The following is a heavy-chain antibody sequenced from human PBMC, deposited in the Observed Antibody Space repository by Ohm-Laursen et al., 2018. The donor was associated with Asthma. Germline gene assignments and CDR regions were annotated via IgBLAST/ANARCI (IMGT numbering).Heavy chain of an antibody. Sequence: GSLRLSCTASGFSFSTYTLNWVRQAPGKGLEWVSSISSSSSYIYYADSVKGRFTISRDNAKNSLYLQMNSLRAEDTAVYYCARDNWVGYWGQGTLVTVSS. J-gene: IGHJ4*02. CDR2: ISSSSSYI. V-gene: IGHV3-21*01. D-gene: IGHD7-27*01. CDR1: GFSFSTYT. CDR3: ARDNWVGY.